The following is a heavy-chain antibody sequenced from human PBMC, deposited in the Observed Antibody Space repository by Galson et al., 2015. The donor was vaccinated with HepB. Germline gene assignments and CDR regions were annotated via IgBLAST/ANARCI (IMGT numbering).Heavy chain of an antibody. V-gene: IGHV3-53*01. J-gene: IGHJ4*02. D-gene: IGHD2-15*01. CDR3: ASPFCTGGSCYPLWY. CDR1: GFTVSNTY. Sequence: SLRLSCAASGFTVSNTYMNWVCQAPGKGLEWVSVIYSGGATYYADSVKGRFTISRDNSKNTLYLHVNNLRAEDTAVYYCASPFCTGGSCYPLWYWGQGTLVTVSS. CDR2: IYSGGAT.